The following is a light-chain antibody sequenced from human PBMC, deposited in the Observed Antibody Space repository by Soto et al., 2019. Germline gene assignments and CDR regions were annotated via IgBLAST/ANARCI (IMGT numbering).Light chain of an antibody. CDR2: SAS. Sequence: DIVLTQSPATLSLSPGERATLYCGASQRVSGGFLAWYQQKPGQAPRLLIYSASTRATGIPARFSGSGSGTEFTLTISSLQSEDFAVYYCQQFNNWPPITFGQGTRLENK. CDR3: QQFNNWPPIT. V-gene: IGKV3-15*01. J-gene: IGKJ5*01. CDR1: QRVSGG.